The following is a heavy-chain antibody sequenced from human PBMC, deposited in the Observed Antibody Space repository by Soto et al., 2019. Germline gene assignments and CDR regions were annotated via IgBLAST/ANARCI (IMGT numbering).Heavy chain of an antibody. CDR1: GFAFSTYA. CDR3: ARVPEAFDY. CDR2: VSYDGSKK. J-gene: IGHJ4*02. V-gene: IGHV3-30-3*01. Sequence: QVQLVESGGGVVQPGRALRLSWAASGFAFSTYAMHWVRQAPGKGLEWVAVVSYDGSKKYYADSVKGRFTISRDDSKNTLYLQMNSLRNEDTAVYYCARVPEAFDYWGQGTLVTVSS.